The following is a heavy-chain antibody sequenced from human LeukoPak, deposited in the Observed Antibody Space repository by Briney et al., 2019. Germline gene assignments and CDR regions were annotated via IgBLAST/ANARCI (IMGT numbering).Heavy chain of an antibody. CDR3: ARGYLSYGDNWFDP. CDR2: IYYSRST. D-gene: IGHD5-18*01. J-gene: IGHJ5*02. CDR1: GGSISSHY. V-gene: IGHV4-59*11. Sequence: SETLSLTCTVSGGSISSHYWSWIRQPPGKGLEWIGYIYYSRSTNYNPSLKSRVTISVDTSKNQFSLKLSSVTAADTAVYYCARGYLSYGDNWFDPWGQGTLVTVSS.